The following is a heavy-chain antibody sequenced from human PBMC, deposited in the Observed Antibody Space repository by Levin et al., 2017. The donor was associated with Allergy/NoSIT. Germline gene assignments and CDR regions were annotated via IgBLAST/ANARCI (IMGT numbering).Heavy chain of an antibody. CDR2: FSYDGNNK. CDR1: GFTFTVYT. J-gene: IGHJ3*02. CDR3: ARSRNRGVVFAVGFDI. D-gene: IGHD3-10*01. V-gene: IGHV3-30-3*01. Sequence: GESLKISCAASGFTFTVYTMHWVRQAPGKGLEWVAVFSYDGNNKYYTDSVKGRFTISRDTSKNTLYLQINSLRAEDTAVYYCARSRNRGVVFAVGFDIWGQGTMVTVSS.